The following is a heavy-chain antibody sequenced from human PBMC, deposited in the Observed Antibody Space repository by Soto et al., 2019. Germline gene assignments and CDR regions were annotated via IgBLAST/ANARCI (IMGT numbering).Heavy chain of an antibody. V-gene: IGHV3-23*01. CDR2: ISGSGGST. CDR1: GFTFSSYA. D-gene: IGHD3-10*01. Sequence: LRLSCAASGFTFSSYAMSWVRQAPGKGLEWVSAISGSGGSTYYADSVKGRFTISRDNSKNTLYLQMNSLRAEDTAVYYCATRGPWFGELLADYWGQGTLVTVSS. CDR3: ATRGPWFGELLADY. J-gene: IGHJ4*02.